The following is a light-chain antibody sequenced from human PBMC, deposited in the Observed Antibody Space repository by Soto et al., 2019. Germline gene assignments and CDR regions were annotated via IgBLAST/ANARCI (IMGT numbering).Light chain of an antibody. CDR3: QQCSSSPWT. CDR1: QSVRSIY. CDR2: GAS. J-gene: IGKJ1*01. Sequence: EIVLTQSPGTLSLSPGERATLSCRASQSVRSIYLAWYQQKPGQAPRLLIYGASSRATGIPDRFSGSGSGTDFALTISRLEPEDFAVYYCQQCSSSPWTFGQGTKVEIK. V-gene: IGKV3-20*01.